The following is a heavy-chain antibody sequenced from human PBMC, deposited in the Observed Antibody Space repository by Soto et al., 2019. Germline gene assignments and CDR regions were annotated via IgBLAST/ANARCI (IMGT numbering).Heavy chain of an antibody. D-gene: IGHD3-22*01. Sequence: ASVKVSFKASGYTFTSYGISWVRQAPGQGLEWMGWISAYNGNTNYAQKLQGRVTMTTDTSTSTAYMELRSLRSDDTAVYYCARGGYYYDSSGFYGMDVWGQGTTVTVSS. CDR1: GYTFTSYG. CDR2: ISAYNGNT. V-gene: IGHV1-18*01. J-gene: IGHJ6*02. CDR3: ARGGYYYDSSGFYGMDV.